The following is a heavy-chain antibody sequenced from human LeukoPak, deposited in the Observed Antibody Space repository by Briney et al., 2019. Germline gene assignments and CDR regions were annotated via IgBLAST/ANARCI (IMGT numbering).Heavy chain of an antibody. J-gene: IGHJ4*02. CDR2: INHSGST. V-gene: IGHV4-34*01. CDR1: GGSFSGYY. D-gene: IGHD3-9*01. Sequence: SETLSLTCAVYGGSFSGYYWSWIRQPPGKGLEWIGEINHSGSTNYNPSLKSRVTISVDTSKNQFSLKLSSVTAADTAVYYCARPYYDILTGYRRAYGYWGQGTLVTVSS. CDR3: ARPYYDILTGYRRAYGY.